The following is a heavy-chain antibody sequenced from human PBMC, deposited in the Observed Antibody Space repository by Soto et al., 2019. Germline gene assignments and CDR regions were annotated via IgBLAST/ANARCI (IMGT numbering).Heavy chain of an antibody. J-gene: IGHJ6*03. CDR1: GFTVSSNY. CDR2: IYSGGST. Sequence: GGSLRLSCAASGFTVSSNYMSWVRQAPGKGLEWVSVIYSGGSTYYADSVKGRFTISRDNSKNTLYLQMNSLRAEDTAVYYCARDWDYYGSGKKGAYYYYMDVWGKGTTVTVSS. CDR3: ARDWDYYGSGKKGAYYYYMDV. D-gene: IGHD3-10*01. V-gene: IGHV3-66*01.